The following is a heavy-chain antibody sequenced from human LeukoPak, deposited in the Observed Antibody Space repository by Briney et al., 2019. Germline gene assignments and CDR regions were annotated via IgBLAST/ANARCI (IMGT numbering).Heavy chain of an antibody. J-gene: IGHJ3*02. V-gene: IGHV3-23*01. CDR1: GFTFSSYA. CDR2: ISGSGGST. D-gene: IGHD6-13*01. CDR3: ARDISSRRDAFDI. Sequence: GGSLRLSCAASGFTFSSYAMSWVRQAPGKGLEWVSAISGSGGSTYYADSVKGRFTISRDNSKNTLYLQMNSLRAEDTAVYYCARDISSRRDAFDIWGQGTMVTVSS.